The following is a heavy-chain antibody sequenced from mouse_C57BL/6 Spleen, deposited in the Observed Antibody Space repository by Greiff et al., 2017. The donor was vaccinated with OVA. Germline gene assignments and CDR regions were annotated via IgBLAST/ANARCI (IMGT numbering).Heavy chain of an antibody. V-gene: IGHV1-84*01. CDR2: IYPGSGNT. CDR1: GYTFTDYY. D-gene: IGHD1-1*01. CDR3: ARGSYSWYFDV. Sequence: QLVESGPELVKPGASVKISCKASGYTFTDYYINWVKQRPGQGLEWIGWIYPGSGNTKYNEKFKGNATLTVDTSSSTAYMQLSSLTSEDSAVYVCARGSYSWYFDVWGTGTTVTVSS. J-gene: IGHJ1*03.